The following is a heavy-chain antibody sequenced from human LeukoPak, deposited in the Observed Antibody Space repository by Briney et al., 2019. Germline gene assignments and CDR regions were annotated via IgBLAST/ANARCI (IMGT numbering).Heavy chain of an antibody. J-gene: IGHJ4*02. CDR2: IYPGDSDT. V-gene: IGHV5-51*01. Sequence: GESLKISCTGSGYSFTSYWIGWVRQMPGKGLEWMGIIYPGDSDTRYSPSFQGQVTFSADKFINTAYLQWSSLQASDTAMYYCARTHRGYCSSTSCFSLDYWGQGTLVTVSS. CDR1: GYSFTSYW. CDR3: ARTHRGYCSSTSCFSLDY. D-gene: IGHD2-2*01.